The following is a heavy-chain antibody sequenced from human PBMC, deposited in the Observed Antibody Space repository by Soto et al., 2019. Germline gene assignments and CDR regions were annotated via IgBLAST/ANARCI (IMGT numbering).Heavy chain of an antibody. D-gene: IGHD5-18*01. J-gene: IGHJ6*02. Sequence: ESLKVYWKCSGNSFTSYLSGLVLQMPGKGLEWMGIIYPGDSDTRYSPSFQGQVTISADKSISTAYLQWSSLKASDTAMYYCASEVYSSGSGYYGMDVWGQGTTVTVSS. CDR3: ASEVYSSGSGYYGMDV. V-gene: IGHV5-51*01. CDR2: IYPGDSDT. CDR1: GNSFTSYL.